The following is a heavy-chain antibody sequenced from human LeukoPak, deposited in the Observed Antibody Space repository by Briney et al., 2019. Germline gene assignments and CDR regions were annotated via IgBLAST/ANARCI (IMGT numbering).Heavy chain of an antibody. D-gene: IGHD6-25*01. J-gene: IGHJ4*02. CDR1: GGSFSGYS. Sequence: PSETLSLTCAVYGGSFSGYSWNWIRQPPGKGLEWIGEIDHGGSANYNPSLKSRVTISVDTSKNQFSLRLSSLTAADTAVYYCARGRVVAAPFRFWGQGTLVTVSS. V-gene: IGHV4-34*01. CDR3: ARGRVVAAPFRF. CDR2: IDHGGSA.